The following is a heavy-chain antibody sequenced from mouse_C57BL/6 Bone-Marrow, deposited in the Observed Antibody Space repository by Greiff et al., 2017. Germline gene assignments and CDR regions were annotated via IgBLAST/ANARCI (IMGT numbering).Heavy chain of an antibody. D-gene: IGHD1-1*01. CDR2: LYPGSGNT. J-gene: IGHJ4*01. V-gene: IGHV1-76*01. CDR3: ARAGYYGSSYLYYAMDY. Sequence: QVQLQQSGAELVRPGASVKLSCKASGYTFTDYYINWVKQRPGQGLEWIARLYPGSGNTYYNEKFKGKATLTAEKSSSTAYMQLSSLTSEDSAVYFCARAGYYGSSYLYYAMDYWGQGTSVTVSA. CDR1: GYTFTDYY.